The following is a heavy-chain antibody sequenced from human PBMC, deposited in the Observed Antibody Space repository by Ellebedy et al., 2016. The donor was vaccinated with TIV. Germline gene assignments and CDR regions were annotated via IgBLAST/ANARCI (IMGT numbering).Heavy chain of an antibody. J-gene: IGHJ4*02. CDR2: IDPSDSYT. CDR3: ARTTYYDDSSGYLPDY. D-gene: IGHD3-22*01. V-gene: IGHV5-10-1*01. Sequence: GESLKISCKGSGYSFTSYWIGWVRQMPGKGLEWMGRIDPSDSYTNYSPSFQGHVTISADKSISTAYLQWSSLKASDTAMYYCARTTYYDDSSGYLPDYWGQGTLVTVSS. CDR1: GYSFTSYW.